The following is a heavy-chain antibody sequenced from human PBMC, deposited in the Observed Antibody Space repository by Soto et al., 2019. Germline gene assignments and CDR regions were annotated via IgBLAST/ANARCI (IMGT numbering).Heavy chain of an antibody. CDR2: IDPSDSYT. D-gene: IGHD6-6*01. CDR3: ATSGVSIADRVIYYGMDV. CDR1: GYSFTSYW. Sequence: HXESLKVSWQGSGYSFTSYWISLVLQMPGKGLEWMGRIDPSDSYTNYSPSFQGHVTISADKSISTAYLQWSSLKASDTAMYYCATSGVSIADRVIYYGMDVWGQGTTVTVSS. V-gene: IGHV5-10-1*01. J-gene: IGHJ6*02.